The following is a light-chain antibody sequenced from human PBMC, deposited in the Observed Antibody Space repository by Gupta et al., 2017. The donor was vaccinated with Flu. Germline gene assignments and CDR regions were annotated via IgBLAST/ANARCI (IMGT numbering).Light chain of an antibody. Sequence: SSVLTQPPSVSVAPGQTASITCGGNNIGGKSVHWYLQKSGQAPVLVVHDADDRPPGIPARFSGSKSGNTATLTLSRGDAGEEAEYYGQGGDSISGRVFGGGTKLTVL. CDR1: NIGGKS. CDR2: DAD. CDR3: QGGDSISGRV. V-gene: IGLV3-21*02. J-gene: IGLJ3*02.